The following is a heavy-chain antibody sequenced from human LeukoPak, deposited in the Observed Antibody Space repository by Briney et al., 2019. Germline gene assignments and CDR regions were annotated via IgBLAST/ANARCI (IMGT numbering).Heavy chain of an antibody. CDR3: VKDFGRNLGGPGY. J-gene: IGHJ4*02. V-gene: IGHV3-23*01. CDR2: IGGDGGGGT. CDR1: GFTFSTYT. Sequence: PGGSLRLSCGASGFTFSTYTMARVRQAPGGGLEWVSGIGGDGGGGTYYADSVKGRFAISRDNSKSTLYLQMNSLRVEDTAVYYCVKDFGRNLGGPGYWGRGTLVTVSS. D-gene: IGHD3-10*01.